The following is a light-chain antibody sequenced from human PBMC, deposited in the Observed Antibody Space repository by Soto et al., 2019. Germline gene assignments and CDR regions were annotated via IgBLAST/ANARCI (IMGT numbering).Light chain of an antibody. CDR2: EVN. CDR3: ISYASTSTAV. J-gene: IGLJ1*01. V-gene: IGLV2-14*01. CDR1: SSDVGAYNY. Sequence: SALTQPASMSGSPGQSITISCTGTSSDVGAYNYVSWYQQHPGKAPKLMIYEVNYRPSGVSNRFSGSKSGITASLTISGLQAEDEADYYCISYASTSTAVFGTGTKVTVL.